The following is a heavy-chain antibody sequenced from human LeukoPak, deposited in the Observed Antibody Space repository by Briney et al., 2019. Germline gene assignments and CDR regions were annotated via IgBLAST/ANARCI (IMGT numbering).Heavy chain of an antibody. CDR3: ARASWLPQSRNYYYMDV. V-gene: IGHV4-59*01. CDR1: GGSISSYY. J-gene: IGHJ6*03. D-gene: IGHD5-12*01. Sequence: PSETLSLTCTVTGGSISSYYWSWIRQPPGKGLEWIGYIYYSGSTNYNPSLKSRVTISEDTSKNHFSLKLSSVTAADTAVDYCARASWLPQSRNYYYMDVWGKGTTVTISS. CDR2: IYYSGST.